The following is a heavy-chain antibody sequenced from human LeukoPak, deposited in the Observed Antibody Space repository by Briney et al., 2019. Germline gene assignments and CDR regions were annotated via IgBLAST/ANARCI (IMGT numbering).Heavy chain of an antibody. Sequence: GGSLRLSCAASGFTFSSYGIHWVRQAPGKGLEWVAVIWYDGSNKYYADSVKGRFTISRGNSKNTLYLQMNSLRAEDTAVYYCARRAVARRYYYYGMDVWGQGTTVTVSS. CDR3: ARRAVARRYYYYGMDV. V-gene: IGHV3-33*01. J-gene: IGHJ6*02. D-gene: IGHD6-19*01. CDR2: IWYDGSNK. CDR1: GFTFSSYG.